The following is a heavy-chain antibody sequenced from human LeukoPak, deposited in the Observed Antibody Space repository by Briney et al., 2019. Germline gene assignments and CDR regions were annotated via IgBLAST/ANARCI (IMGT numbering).Heavy chain of an antibody. CDR1: GFTFSSYS. CDR3: ARDPGTTGDFDY. Sequence: GGSLRLSCAASGFTFSSYSMNWVRQAPGKGLEWVSSISSSSSYIYYADSVEGRFTISRDNAKNSLYLQMNSLRAEDTAVYYCARDPGTTGDFDYWGQGTLVTVSS. D-gene: IGHD7-27*01. J-gene: IGHJ4*02. V-gene: IGHV3-21*01. CDR2: ISSSSSYI.